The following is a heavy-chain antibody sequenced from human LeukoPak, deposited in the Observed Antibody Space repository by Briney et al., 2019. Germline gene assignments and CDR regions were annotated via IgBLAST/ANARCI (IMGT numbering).Heavy chain of an antibody. Sequence: GGSLRLSCAASGFTFDDYAMHWVRQAPGKGLEWVSGISWNSGSIGYADSVKGRFTISRDNAKNSLYLQMNSLRAEDTALYYCAKDINTMVRGVIIGFDYWGQGTLVTVSS. CDR2: ISWNSGSI. V-gene: IGHV3-9*01. CDR1: GFTFDDYA. D-gene: IGHD3-10*01. J-gene: IGHJ4*02. CDR3: AKDINTMVRGVIIGFDY.